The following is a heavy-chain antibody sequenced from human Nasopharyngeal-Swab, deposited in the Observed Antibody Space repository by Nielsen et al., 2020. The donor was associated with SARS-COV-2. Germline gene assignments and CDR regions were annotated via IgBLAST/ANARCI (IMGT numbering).Heavy chain of an antibody. J-gene: IGHJ4*02. CDR2: ITYSGIST. CDR1: GFTFSNYA. D-gene: IGHD3-22*01. CDR3: ARRVVAAPYYFDC. Sequence: GGSLRLSCAASGFTFSNYAMNWARQAPGKGLEWVSVITYSGISTYYADSVKGRFTISRDNSKNTLYLQMNNLRAEDTAVYYCARRVVAAPYYFDCWGQGTLVTVSS. V-gene: IGHV3-23*01.